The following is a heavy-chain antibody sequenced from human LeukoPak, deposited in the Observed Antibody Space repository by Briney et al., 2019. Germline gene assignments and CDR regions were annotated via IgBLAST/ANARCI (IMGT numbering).Heavy chain of an antibody. CDR2: IIPILGIA. CDR1: GGTFSSYA. D-gene: IGHD3-10*01. CDR3: ARGGGYYGSGSSAPFYYFDY. V-gene: IGHV1-69*04. Sequence: SVKVSCKASGGTFSSYAISWVRQAPGQGLEWMGRIIPILGIANYAQKFQGRVTITADKSTSTAYMELSGLRSEDTAVYYCARGGGYYGSGSSAPFYYFDYWGQGTLVTVSS. J-gene: IGHJ4*02.